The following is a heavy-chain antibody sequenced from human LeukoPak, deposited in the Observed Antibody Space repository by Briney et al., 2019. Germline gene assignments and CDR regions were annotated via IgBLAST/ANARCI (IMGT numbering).Heavy chain of an antibody. CDR1: GFTFSSYD. D-gene: IGHD3-16*01. CDR3: AKDGAGRHYFDY. V-gene: IGHV3-30*02. Sequence: GGSLRLSCAASGFTFSSYDMHWVRQAPGRGLEWVAFIRYDGSNKYYADSVQGRFTISRDNSRNTVYLQMNSLRVEDTAVYYCAKDGAGRHYFDYRGQGTLVTVSS. J-gene: IGHJ4*02. CDR2: IRYDGSNK.